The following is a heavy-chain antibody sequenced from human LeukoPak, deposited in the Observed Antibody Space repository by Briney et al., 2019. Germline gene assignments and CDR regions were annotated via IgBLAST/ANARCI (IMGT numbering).Heavy chain of an antibody. CDR1: GYSFTGYY. V-gene: IGHV1-2*06. CDR3: ARDQARTTTWYLYMNY. CDR2: IDPNSGGT. D-gene: IGHD1-14*01. J-gene: IGHJ4*02. Sequence: GASVKVSCKASGYSFTGYYIHWVRQAPGQGPEWMGRIDPNSGGTNSAQKFQARVTLTRDTSIATVYMEVSSLRSNDTAVYYCARDQARTTTWYLYMNYWGQGTLVTVSS.